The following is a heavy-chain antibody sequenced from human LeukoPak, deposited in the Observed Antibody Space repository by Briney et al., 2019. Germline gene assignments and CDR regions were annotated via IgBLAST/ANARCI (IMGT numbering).Heavy chain of an antibody. Sequence: PGGSLRLSCAASGFTFSSYGMHWVRQAPGKGLEWVAVISYDGSNKYYADSVKGRFTISRDNSKNTLYLQMNSLRAEDTAVYYCANADSSGWTNYYYYGMDVWGQGTTVTVSS. CDR2: ISYDGSNK. CDR1: GFTFSSYG. D-gene: IGHD6-19*01. CDR3: ANADSSGWTNYYYYGMDV. V-gene: IGHV3-30*18. J-gene: IGHJ6*02.